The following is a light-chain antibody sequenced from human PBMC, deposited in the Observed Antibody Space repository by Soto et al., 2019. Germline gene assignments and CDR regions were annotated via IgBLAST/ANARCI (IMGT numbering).Light chain of an antibody. Sequence: EIVSTQFPVTLSQSPVERATLSCSTSQSVSSNYLAWYQQKPGQAPRLLIYGASSRATGIPDRFSGSGSGTDFTLTIRRLEPEDFAVYYCQQYNNWPPWTCGKGNKGAIK. CDR1: QSVSSNY. J-gene: IGKJ1*01. CDR2: GAS. V-gene: IGKV3-20*01. CDR3: QQYNNWPPWT.